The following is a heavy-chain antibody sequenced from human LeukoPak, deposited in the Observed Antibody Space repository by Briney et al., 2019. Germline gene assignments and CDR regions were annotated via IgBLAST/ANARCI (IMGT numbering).Heavy chain of an antibody. D-gene: IGHD1-26*01. CDR3: ARDLGGSYRFAY. CDR1: GGTFSSYA. Sequence: GASVKVSCKASGGTFSSYAISWVRQAPGQGLEWMGGIIPIFGTANYAQKFQGRVTITADESTSTAYMELSSLRSEDTAVYYCARDLGGSYRFAYWGQGTLVTVSS. J-gene: IGHJ4*02. V-gene: IGHV1-69*13. CDR2: IIPIFGTA.